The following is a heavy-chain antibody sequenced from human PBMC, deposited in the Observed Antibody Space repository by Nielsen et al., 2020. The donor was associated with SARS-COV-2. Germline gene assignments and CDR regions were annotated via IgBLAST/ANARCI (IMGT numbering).Heavy chain of an antibody. CDR2: IDPSDSYT. Sequence: GGSLRLSCKGSGYSFTSYWISWVRQMPGKGLEWMGRIDPSDSYTNYSPSFQGHVTISADKSISTAYLQWSSLKASDTAMYYCARLGGGIAAAGAYYYYGMDVWGQGTTVTVSS. CDR3: ARLGGGIAAAGAYYYYGMDV. J-gene: IGHJ6*02. V-gene: IGHV5-10-1*01. D-gene: IGHD6-13*01. CDR1: GYSFTSYW.